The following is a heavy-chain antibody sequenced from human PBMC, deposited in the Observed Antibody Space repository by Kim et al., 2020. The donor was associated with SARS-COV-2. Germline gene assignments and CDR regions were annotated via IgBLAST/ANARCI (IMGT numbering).Heavy chain of an antibody. CDR2: ISYDGSNK. D-gene: IGHD6-13*01. V-gene: IGHV3-30*18. CDR1: GFTFSSYG. CDR3: AKVAAAADLDYDYGMDV. J-gene: IGHJ6*02. Sequence: GGSLRLSCAASGFTFSSYGMHWVRQAPGKGLEWVAVISYDGSNKYYADSVKGRFTISRDNSKNTLYLQMNSLRAEDTAVYYCAKVAAAADLDYDYGMDVWRQETTVSVSS.